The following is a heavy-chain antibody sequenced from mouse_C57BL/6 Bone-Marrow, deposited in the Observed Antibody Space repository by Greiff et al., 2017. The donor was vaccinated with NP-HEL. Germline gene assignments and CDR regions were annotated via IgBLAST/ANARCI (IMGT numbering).Heavy chain of an antibody. CDR1: GYSFTGYY. CDR3: AGATVVATKAMDY. D-gene: IGHD1-1*01. Sequence: VQLKESGPELVKPGASVKISCKASGYSFTGYYMNWVKQSPEKSLEWIGEINPSTGGNTYNQKFKDKATLTGDKASSTAYMQLKSLTSEDSAVYYCAGATVVATKAMDYWGQGTSVTVSS. J-gene: IGHJ4*01. CDR2: INPSTGGN. V-gene: IGHV1-42*01.